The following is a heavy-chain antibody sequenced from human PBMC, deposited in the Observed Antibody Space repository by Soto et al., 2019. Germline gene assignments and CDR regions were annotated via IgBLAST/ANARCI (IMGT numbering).Heavy chain of an antibody. CDR2: INHVGGT. D-gene: IGHD3-16*01. J-gene: IGHJ5*02. CDR3: VRIRYQLPSSVLWLDP. CDR1: GGFLSESY. Sequence: TSETLSLTCAVYGGFLSESYWTWIRQPPWKGLEWIGEINHVGGTNYNPSPKSRVTMSVDTSQNQFSLRLISVTAADTAMYFCVRIRYQLPSSVLWLDPWGQGTPVTVSS. V-gene: IGHV4-34*01.